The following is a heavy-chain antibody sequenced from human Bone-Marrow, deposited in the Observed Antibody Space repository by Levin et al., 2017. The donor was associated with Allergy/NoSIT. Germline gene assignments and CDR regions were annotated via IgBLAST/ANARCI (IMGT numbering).Heavy chain of an antibody. Sequence: GESLKISCAASGFTFSRISMHWVRQAPGKGLEWVAIISSDGSKLYYADSVKGRFIISRDNSKNTLYLQMNSLDTEDTAVYYCARDSNHWLPDFWGQGALVTVSS. J-gene: IGHJ4*02. V-gene: IGHV3-30-3*01. D-gene: IGHD1-14*01. CDR2: ISSDGSKL. CDR1: GFTFSRIS. CDR3: ARDSNHWLPDF.